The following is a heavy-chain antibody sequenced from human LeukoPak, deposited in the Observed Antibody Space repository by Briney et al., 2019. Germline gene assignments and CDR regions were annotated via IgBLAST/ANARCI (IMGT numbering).Heavy chain of an antibody. CDR1: GFTFSSYA. CDR3: ARYCNGVTCYSGYDY. J-gene: IGHJ4*02. D-gene: IGHD2-15*01. Sequence: GGPLRLSCAASGFTFSSYAMHWVRQTRGKGLEYVSAISTNGGGTYYANSVKGRFTISRDNSKNTLYLQMGSLRAEDMAVYFCARYCNGVTCYSGYDYWGQGNLVTVSS. V-gene: IGHV3-64*01. CDR2: ISTNGGGT.